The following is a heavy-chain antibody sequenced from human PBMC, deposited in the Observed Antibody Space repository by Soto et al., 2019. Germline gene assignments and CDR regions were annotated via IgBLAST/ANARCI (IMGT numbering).Heavy chain of an antibody. D-gene: IGHD2-21*01. J-gene: IGHJ6*02. CDR2: IIPIFRTA. V-gene: IGHV1-69*13. Sequence: GASVKVSCKASGGYFSNYAISWVRQAPGQGPEWMGGIIPIFRTATYAQKFQGRVTITADDSTRTAYMELSGLTSEDTADYYCVRDSLIPSAADYYFDMDVWGQGTTVTVSS. CDR3: VRDSLIPSAADYYFDMDV. CDR1: GGYFSNYA.